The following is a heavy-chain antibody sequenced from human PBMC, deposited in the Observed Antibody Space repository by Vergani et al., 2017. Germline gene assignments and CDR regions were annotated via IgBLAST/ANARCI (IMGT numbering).Heavy chain of an antibody. CDR3: ARQGYCSGGSCLSVGWFDP. CDR1: GGSISSGSYY. D-gene: IGHD2-15*01. CDR2: IYTSGST. V-gene: IGHV4-61*02. J-gene: IGHJ5*02. Sequence: QVQLQESGPGLVKPSQTLSLTCTVSGGSISSGSYYWSWIRQPAGKGLEWIGRIYTSGSTNYNPSLKSRVTISVDTSKNQFSLKLSSVTAADTAVYYCARQGYCSGGSCLSVGWFDPWGQGTLVTVSS.